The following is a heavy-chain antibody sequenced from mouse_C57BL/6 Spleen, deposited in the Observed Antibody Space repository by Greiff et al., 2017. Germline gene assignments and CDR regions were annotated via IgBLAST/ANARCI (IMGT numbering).Heavy chain of an antibody. Sequence: QVQLQQPGAELVRPGSSVKLSCKASGYTFTSYWMHWVKQRPIQGLEWIGNIDPSDSETHYNQKFKDKATLTVDKSSSTAYMQLSSLTSEDSAVYYCARGETRWYFDVWGTGTTVTVSS. J-gene: IGHJ1*03. CDR3: ARGETRWYFDV. CDR2: IDPSDSET. V-gene: IGHV1-52*01. CDR1: GYTFTSYW.